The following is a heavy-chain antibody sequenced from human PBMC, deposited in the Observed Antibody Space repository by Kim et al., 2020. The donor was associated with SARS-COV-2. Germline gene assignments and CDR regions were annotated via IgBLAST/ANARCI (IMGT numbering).Heavy chain of an antibody. CDR3: ARGGYSSGWYYGDNWFDP. D-gene: IGHD6-19*01. CDR1: GGSISSYY. Sequence: SETLSLTCTVSGGSISSYYWSWIRQPPGKGLEWIGYIYYSGSTNYNPSLKSRVTISVDTSKNQFSLKLSSVTAADTAVYYCARGGYSSGWYYGDNWFDPWGQGTLVTVSS. V-gene: IGHV4-59*01. J-gene: IGHJ5*02. CDR2: IYYSGST.